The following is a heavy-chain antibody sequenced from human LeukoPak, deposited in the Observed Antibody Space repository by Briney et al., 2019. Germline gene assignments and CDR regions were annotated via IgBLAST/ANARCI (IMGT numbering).Heavy chain of an antibody. Sequence: SETLSLTCTVSGGSISRYYWSWIRQPPGKGLEWIGYIYYSGSTNYNPSLKSRVTISVDTSKNQFSLKLSSVTAADTAVYYCARGRQNIFDYWGQGTLVTVSS. J-gene: IGHJ4*02. CDR2: IYYSGST. V-gene: IGHV4-59*01. CDR3: ARGRQNIFDY. CDR1: GGSISRYY.